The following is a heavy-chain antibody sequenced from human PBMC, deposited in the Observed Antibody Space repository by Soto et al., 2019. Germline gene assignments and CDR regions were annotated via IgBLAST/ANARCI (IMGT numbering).Heavy chain of an antibody. CDR2: ISGSGGST. V-gene: IGHV3-23*01. CDR1: GFTFSSYA. CDR3: AKDLSYSGSYDYYYYGMVV. D-gene: IGHD1-26*01. Sequence: EVQLLESGGGLVQPGGSLRLSCAASGFTFSSYAMSWVRQAPGKGLEWVSAISGSGGSTYYADSVKGRFTISRDNSKNTLYLQMNSLRAEDSAVYYCAKDLSYSGSYDYYYYGMVVWGQGTTVTVSS. J-gene: IGHJ6*02.